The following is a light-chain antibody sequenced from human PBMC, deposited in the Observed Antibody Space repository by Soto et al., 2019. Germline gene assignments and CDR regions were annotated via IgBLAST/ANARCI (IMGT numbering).Light chain of an antibody. CDR1: QSVSSN. J-gene: IGKJ2*01. Sequence: EIVMTQSPATLSVSPGERATLSCRASQSVSSNLAWYQQKPGQAPRLLIYGASTRATGIPARFSGSGSGTEFTLTISSLQCEDFAVYYCQQYNNGRTFGQGTKQEIK. CDR3: QQYNNGRT. V-gene: IGKV3-15*01. CDR2: GAS.